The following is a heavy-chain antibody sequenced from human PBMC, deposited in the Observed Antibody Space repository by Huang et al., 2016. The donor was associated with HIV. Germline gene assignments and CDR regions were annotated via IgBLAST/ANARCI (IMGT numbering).Heavy chain of an antibody. Sequence: QVQLLESGGGVVPPARSLRLSCAASGFTFSSWARHWVRQPPGKGREWSARIADDGNIKSYADCVKGLVTISRDNRKNMLHRQMFSLIPEETAVYYCAKMDRAVDNYDSDSYYVDFLDVWGHGTTVTVSS. CDR3: AKMDRAVDNYDSDSYYVDFLDV. J-gene: IGHJ3*01. D-gene: IGHD3-10*01. V-gene: IGHV3-30*18. CDR1: GFTFSSWA. CDR2: IADDGNIK.